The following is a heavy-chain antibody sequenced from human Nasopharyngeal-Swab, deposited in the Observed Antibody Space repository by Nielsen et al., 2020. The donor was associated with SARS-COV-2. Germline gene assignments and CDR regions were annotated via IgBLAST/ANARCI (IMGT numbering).Heavy chain of an antibody. J-gene: IGHJ4*02. CDR3: TRCGGGCYSGRDY. Sequence: GGSLRRSCAASGFTFSDSAIHWVRQASGEGLEWVARIRSKGNNYATAYSASVKGRFIIFRDDPTNTAYLQMNSLKTEDTAMYYCTRCGGGCYSGRDYWGQGTLVTVSS. V-gene: IGHV3-73*01. CDR1: GFTFSDSA. D-gene: IGHD2-15*01. CDR2: IRSKGNNYAT.